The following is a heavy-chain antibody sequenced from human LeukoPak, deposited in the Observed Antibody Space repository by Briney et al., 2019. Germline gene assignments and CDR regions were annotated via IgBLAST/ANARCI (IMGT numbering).Heavy chain of an antibody. J-gene: IGHJ6*02. V-gene: IGHV1-18*01. D-gene: IGHD2-2*01. Sequence: ASVTVSCKASGYTFTSYGISWVRQAPGQGLEWMGWISAYNGNTNYAQKLQGRVTMTTDTSTSTAYMELRSLRSDDTAVYYCARDPKVVVPAALGMDVWGQGTTVTVSS. CDR1: GYTFTSYG. CDR2: ISAYNGNT. CDR3: ARDPKVVVPAALGMDV.